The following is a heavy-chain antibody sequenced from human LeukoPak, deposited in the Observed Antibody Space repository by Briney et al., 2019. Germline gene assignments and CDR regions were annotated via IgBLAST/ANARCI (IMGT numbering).Heavy chain of an antibody. Sequence: PGGSLRLSCAASGFTFSSYEMNWVRQAPGKGLEWVSYISSSGSTIYYADSVKGRFTISRDNAKNSLYLQMNSLRADDTALYYCAKDRTGTTGRDWLDPWGQGTLVTVSS. CDR1: GFTFSSYE. V-gene: IGHV3-48*03. J-gene: IGHJ5*02. CDR2: ISSSGSTI. CDR3: AKDRTGTTGRDWLDP. D-gene: IGHD1-1*01.